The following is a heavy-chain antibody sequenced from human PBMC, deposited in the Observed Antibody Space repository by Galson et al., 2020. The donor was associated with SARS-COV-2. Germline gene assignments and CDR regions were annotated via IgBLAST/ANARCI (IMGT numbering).Heavy chain of an antibody. CDR1: GFTFSSYD. Sequence: GGSLRLSCAASGFTFSSYDMHWVRQATGKGLEWVSAIGTAGDTYYPGSVKGRFTISRENAKNSLYLQMNSLRAGDTAVYYCARARMGIAAAGRVPAYYYYMDVWGKGTTVTVSS. CDR2: IGTAGDT. V-gene: IGHV3-13*01. J-gene: IGHJ6*03. D-gene: IGHD6-13*01. CDR3: ARARMGIAAAGRVPAYYYYMDV.